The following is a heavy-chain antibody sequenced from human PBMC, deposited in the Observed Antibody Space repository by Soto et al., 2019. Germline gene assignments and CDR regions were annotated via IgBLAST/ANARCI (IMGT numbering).Heavy chain of an antibody. CDR1: GGSISSGDYY. J-gene: IGHJ4*02. V-gene: IGHV4-30-4*01. CDR2: IYYSGNT. D-gene: IGHD5-18*01. Sequence: SETLSLTCTVSGGSISSGDYYWSWIRQPPGKGLEWIGYIYYSGNTYYNPSLKSRVTISVDTSRNQFSLKLSSVTSADTAVYYCAREKRIQLWSSSYFDYWGQGTLVTVSS. CDR3: AREKRIQLWSSSYFDY.